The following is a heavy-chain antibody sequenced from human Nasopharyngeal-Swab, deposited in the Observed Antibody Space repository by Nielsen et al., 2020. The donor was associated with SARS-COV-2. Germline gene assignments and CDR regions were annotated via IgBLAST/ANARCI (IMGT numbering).Heavy chain of an antibody. CDR1: GFTFSSYS. Sequence: GESLKISCAASGFTFSSYSMNWVRQAPGKGLEWVSSISSSSSYIYYADSVKGRFTISRDNAKNSLYLQMNSLRAEDTAVYYCAVYYYGSGSYPWGFFGYYYYGMDVWGQGTTVTVSS. CDR2: ISSSSSYI. J-gene: IGHJ6*02. V-gene: IGHV3-21*01. CDR3: AVYYYGSGSYPWGFFGYYYYGMDV. D-gene: IGHD3-10*01.